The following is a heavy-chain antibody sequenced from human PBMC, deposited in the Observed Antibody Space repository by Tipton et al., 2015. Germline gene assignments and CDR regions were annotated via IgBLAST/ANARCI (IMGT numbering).Heavy chain of an antibody. J-gene: IGHJ4*02. CDR1: GSSVSSGNYY. Sequence: GLVKPSETLSLICSVSGSSVSSGNYYWSWIRQPPGKGLEWIGSISHSGNTYYNPSLKSRVTISVDTSKNQLSLKLSSVTAADTAVYYCATGRSIAARPFDYWGQGTLVTVSS. CDR2: ISHSGNT. V-gene: IGHV4-39*07. CDR3: ATGRSIAARPFDY. D-gene: IGHD6-6*01.